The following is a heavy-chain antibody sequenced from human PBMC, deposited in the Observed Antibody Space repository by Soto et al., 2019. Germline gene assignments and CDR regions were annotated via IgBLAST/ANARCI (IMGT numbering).Heavy chain of an antibody. V-gene: IGHV5-51*01. CDR2: IYPGDSDT. J-gene: IGHJ5*02. Sequence: LGESLKISCKGSGYSFTSYWIGWVRQMPGKGLEWMGIIYPGDSDTRYSPSFQGQVTISADKSISTAYLQWSSLKASDTAMYYCARSPLPAAKYNWFDPWGQGTLVTVSS. CDR3: ARSPLPAAKYNWFDP. CDR1: GYSFTSYW. D-gene: IGHD2-2*01.